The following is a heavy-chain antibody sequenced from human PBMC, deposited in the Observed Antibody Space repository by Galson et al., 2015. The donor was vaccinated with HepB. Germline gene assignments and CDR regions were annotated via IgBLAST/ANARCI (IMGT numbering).Heavy chain of an antibody. CDR2: ISWNSGSI. CDR1: GFTFDDYA. Sequence: SLRLSCAASGFTFDDYAMHWVRQAPGKGLEWVSGISWNSGSIGYADSVKGRFTISRDNSKNTLYLQMNSLRAEDTAVYYCAKDLAGMAPSGYYDYFDYWGQGTLVTVSS. CDR3: AKDLAGMAPSGYYDYFDY. J-gene: IGHJ4*02. V-gene: IGHV3-9*01. D-gene: IGHD3-22*01.